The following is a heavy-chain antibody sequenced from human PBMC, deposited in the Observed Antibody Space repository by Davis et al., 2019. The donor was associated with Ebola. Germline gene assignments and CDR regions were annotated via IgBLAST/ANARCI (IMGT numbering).Heavy chain of an antibody. Sequence: GESLKISCAASGFTFSSNTMNWVRQAPGKGLEWVSSISSSSTYIFYADSLKGRFTISRDNAKNSLYLQMNSLRAEDTAVYYCVRETGVYALFIYYGLDVWGRGTTVTVSS. D-gene: IGHD2-8*01. V-gene: IGHV3-21*01. J-gene: IGHJ6*04. CDR1: GFTFSSNT. CDR3: VRETGVYALFIYYGLDV. CDR2: ISSSSTYI.